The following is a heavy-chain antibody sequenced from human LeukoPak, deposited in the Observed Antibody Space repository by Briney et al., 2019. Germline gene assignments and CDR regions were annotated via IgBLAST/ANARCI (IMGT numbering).Heavy chain of an antibody. D-gene: IGHD5-12*01. CDR1: GGSIASNGYY. Sequence: PSETLSLTCTVSGGSIASNGYYWAWIRQPPGKGLEWIGYIYYSGSTYYNPSLKSRVTISVDTSKNQFSLKLSSVTAADTAVYYCASLRRPSGHFDYWGKGTLVTVSS. CDR3: ASLRRPSGHFDY. CDR2: IYYSGST. V-gene: IGHV4-39*01. J-gene: IGHJ4*02.